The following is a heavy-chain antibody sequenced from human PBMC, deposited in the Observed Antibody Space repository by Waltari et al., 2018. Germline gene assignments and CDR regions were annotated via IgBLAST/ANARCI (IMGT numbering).Heavy chain of an antibody. CDR3: VTDVSGWYVN. J-gene: IGHJ4*02. CDR1: GFHLGTYW. CDR2: IKQDGSAK. D-gene: IGHD6-19*01. Sequence: EVQLVESGGGLVQPGGSLRLSCSASGFHLGTYWMTWVRQAPGRGLEWVANIKQDGSAKYYVDSVRGRSTISRDNANNSLFLQINSLRDDDTAVYYCVTDVSGWYVNWGQGTSVTVSS. V-gene: IGHV3-7*01.